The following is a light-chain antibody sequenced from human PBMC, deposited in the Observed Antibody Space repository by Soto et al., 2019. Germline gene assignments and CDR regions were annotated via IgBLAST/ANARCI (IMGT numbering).Light chain of an antibody. J-gene: IGKJ1*01. V-gene: IGKV3-20*01. CDR1: QRVSSSY. CDR2: EAS. Sequence: EIVLTQSPGTLSLSPGERATLSCRASQRVSSSYVAWYQQKPGQAPRLLTYEASIRAIVIPHRFSDSGCGTELRLSVRMLEHEDFHASYRRQYRRSLPKFSQASNVAIK. CDR3: RQYRRSLPK.